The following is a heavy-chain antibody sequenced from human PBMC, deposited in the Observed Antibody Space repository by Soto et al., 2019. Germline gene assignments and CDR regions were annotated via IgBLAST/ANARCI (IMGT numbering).Heavy chain of an antibody. J-gene: IGHJ4*02. CDR1: GYTFTGYY. V-gene: IGHV1-8*02. D-gene: IGHD5-12*01. Sequence: ASVKVSCKASGYTFTGYYMHWVRQAPGQGLEWMGWMNPNSGNTGYAQKFQGRVTMTRNTSISTAYMELSSLRSEDTAVYYCARGLSGYDSSGFGYWGQGTLVTVSS. CDR3: ARGLSGYDSSGFGY. CDR2: MNPNSGNT.